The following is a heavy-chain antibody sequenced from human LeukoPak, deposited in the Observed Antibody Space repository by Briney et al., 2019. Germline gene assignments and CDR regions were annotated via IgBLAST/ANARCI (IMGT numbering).Heavy chain of an antibody. Sequence: GGSLRLSCEASGFTFSAYAMTWVRQAPGKGLEWVSSIGSDNKPHYSESVKGRFAISRDNSKNTLFLQLHNLRVEDTALYYCARDQRYYVAMDVWGQGTTVTVSS. J-gene: IGHJ6*02. CDR2: IGSDNKP. D-gene: IGHD3-10*02. CDR1: GFTFSAYA. V-gene: IGHV3-23*01. CDR3: ARDQRYYVAMDV.